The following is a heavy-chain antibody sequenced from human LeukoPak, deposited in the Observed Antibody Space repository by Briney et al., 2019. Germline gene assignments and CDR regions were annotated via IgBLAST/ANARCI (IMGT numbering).Heavy chain of an antibody. D-gene: IGHD3-22*01. CDR2: IFYSGTT. CDR3: AAGWAFDSSGSTDY. Sequence: KPSETLSLTCSVSGGSLISSSYYWGWSRQPPGKGLEWMGSIFYSGTTYYNPSLKSRVTISIDTSKNQFSLKLSSVTAADTAVYYCAAGWAFDSSGSTDYWGQGTLVTVSS. J-gene: IGHJ4*02. V-gene: IGHV4-39*07. CDR1: GGSLISSSYY.